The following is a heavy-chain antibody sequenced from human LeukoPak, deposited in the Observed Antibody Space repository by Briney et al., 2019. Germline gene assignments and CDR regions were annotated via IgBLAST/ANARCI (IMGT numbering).Heavy chain of an antibody. D-gene: IGHD3-3*01. CDR2: ISYDGGNK. CDR3: ARDAETIFGVVQPASGAFDI. J-gene: IGHJ3*02. V-gene: IGHV3-30-3*01. Sequence: PGGSLRLSCVASGSTFSHYSMHWVRQAPGKGLEWVAVISYDGGNKYYADSVKGRFTISRDNSKNTLYLQMNSLRAEDTAVYYCARDAETIFGVVQPASGAFDIWGQGTMVTVSS. CDR1: GSTFSHYS.